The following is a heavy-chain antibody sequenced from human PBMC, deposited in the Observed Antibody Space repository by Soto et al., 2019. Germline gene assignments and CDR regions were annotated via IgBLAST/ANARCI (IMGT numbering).Heavy chain of an antibody. CDR3: ARQPIVVVVAAPSYGMDV. D-gene: IGHD2-15*01. J-gene: IGHJ6*02. Sequence: GGSLRLSCAASGFIVSSNYMNWVRQAPGKGLEWVSVIYSGGSTYYADSVQGRFTISRDNSKNTLFLQMNSLRAEDTAVYYCARQPIVVVVAAPSYGMDVWGQGTTVTVSS. CDR1: GFIVSSNY. V-gene: IGHV3-66*04. CDR2: IYSGGST.